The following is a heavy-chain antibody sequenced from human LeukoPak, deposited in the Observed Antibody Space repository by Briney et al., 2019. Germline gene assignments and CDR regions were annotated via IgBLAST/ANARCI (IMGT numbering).Heavy chain of an antibody. D-gene: IGHD3-10*01. CDR2: ISSSSSSI. V-gene: IGHV3-21*01. J-gene: IGHJ3*02. CDR3: ARDKEEMVRAPYAFGI. Sequence: GGSLRLSCAASGFTFSSYTMSWVRQAPGKGLEWVSSISSSSSSIYYADSVKGRFTISRDNAKNSLYLQMNSLRAEDTAVYYCARDKEEMVRAPYAFGIWGQGTMVTVSS. CDR1: GFTFSSYT.